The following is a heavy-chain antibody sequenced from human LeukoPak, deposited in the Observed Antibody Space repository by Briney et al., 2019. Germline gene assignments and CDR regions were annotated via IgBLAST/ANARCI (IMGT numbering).Heavy chain of an antibody. V-gene: IGHV4-39*07. J-gene: IGHJ4*02. Sequence: SETLSLTCTVSGGSISSSSYYWGWIRQPPGKGLEWIGSIYYSGSTYYNPSLKSRVTISVDTSKNQFSLKLSPVTAADTAVYYCARRTPGWLVYVGEGPFDYWGQGTLVTVSS. CDR2: IYYSGST. CDR1: GGSISSSSYY. CDR3: ARRTPGWLVYVGEGPFDY. D-gene: IGHD6-19*01.